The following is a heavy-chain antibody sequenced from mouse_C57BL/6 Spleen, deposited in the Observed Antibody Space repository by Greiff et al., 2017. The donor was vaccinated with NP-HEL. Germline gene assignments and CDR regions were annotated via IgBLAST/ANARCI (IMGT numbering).Heavy chain of an antibody. V-gene: IGHV7-3*01. D-gene: IGHD6-2*01. Sequence: EVQLVESGGGLVQPGGSLSLSCAASGFTFTDYYMSWVRQPPGKALEWLGFIRNKANGYTTEYSASVKGRFTISRDNSQSILYLQMNALRAEDSATYYCARLVRRYFDVWGTGTTVTVSS. J-gene: IGHJ1*03. CDR2: IRNKANGYTT. CDR1: GFTFTDYY. CDR3: ARLVRRYFDV.